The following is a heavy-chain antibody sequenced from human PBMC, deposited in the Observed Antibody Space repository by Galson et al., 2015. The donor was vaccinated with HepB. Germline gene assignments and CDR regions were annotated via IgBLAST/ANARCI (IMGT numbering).Heavy chain of an antibody. CDR3: ARVCSTSCRGLYYFDF. D-gene: IGHD2-2*01. V-gene: IGHV3-66*01. Sequence: SLRLSCAVSGFTVSSHYMTWVRQAPGKGLEWVSVIYSGRSTYYADSVKGRFTISRDNSKNTLYLQMNSLRAEDTAVYYCARVCSTSCRGLYYFDFWGQGTLVTVSS. CDR1: GFTVSSHY. J-gene: IGHJ4*02. CDR2: IYSGRST.